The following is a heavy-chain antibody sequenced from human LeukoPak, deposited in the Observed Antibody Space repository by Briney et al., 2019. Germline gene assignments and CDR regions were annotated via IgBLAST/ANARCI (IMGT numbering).Heavy chain of an antibody. J-gene: IGHJ5*02. CDR3: ARSYIGGAMIVVVITNWFDP. D-gene: IGHD3-22*01. CDR1: GFTFINYS. CDR2: IYYSGST. V-gene: IGHV4-39*01. Sequence: GSLRLSCTASGFTFINYSMNWVRQPPGKGLEWIGSIYYSGSTYYNPSLKSRVTISVDTSKNQFSLKLSSVTAADTAVYYCARSYIGGAMIVVVITNWFDPWGQGTLVTVSS.